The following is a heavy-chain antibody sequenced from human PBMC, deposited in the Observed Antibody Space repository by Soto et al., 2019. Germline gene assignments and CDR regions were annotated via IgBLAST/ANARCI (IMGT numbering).Heavy chain of an antibody. Sequence: ASVKVSCKASGYTFTSYGISWVRQAPGQGLEWMGWISAYSGNTNYAQKLQGRVTMTTDTSTSTAYMELRSLRSDDTAVYYCARGSSRYDFWSGYQDNWFDPWGQGTLVTVSS. CDR1: GYTFTSYG. V-gene: IGHV1-18*01. CDR3: ARGSSRYDFWSGYQDNWFDP. J-gene: IGHJ5*02. CDR2: ISAYSGNT. D-gene: IGHD3-3*01.